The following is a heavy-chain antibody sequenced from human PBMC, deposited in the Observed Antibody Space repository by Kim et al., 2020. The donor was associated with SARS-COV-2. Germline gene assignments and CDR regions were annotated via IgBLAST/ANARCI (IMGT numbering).Heavy chain of an antibody. J-gene: IGHJ2*01. CDR3: ARTRGLDF. V-gene: IGHV4-59*01. D-gene: IGHD3-22*01. Sequence: GSANYHPSHRSRVTISLETSKNQYSLKLTSVTAADTAIYYCARTRGLDFWGRGTLVTVSS. CDR2: GSA.